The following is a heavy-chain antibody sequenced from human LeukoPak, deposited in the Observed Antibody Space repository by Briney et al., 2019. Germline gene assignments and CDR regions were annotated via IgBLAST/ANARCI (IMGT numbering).Heavy chain of an antibody. J-gene: IGHJ4*02. V-gene: IGHV3-21*01. D-gene: IGHD5-18*01. CDR3: ASTDGYSYGYSCFDY. CDR2: ISSSSSYI. Sequence: GGSLRLSCAASGFTFSSYSINWVRQAPGKGLEWFSSISSSSSYIYYAASVKGRFTISRDNAKNSLYPQMNSLRAEDTAVYYDASTDGYSYGYSCFDYWGQGTLVTVSS. CDR1: GFTFSSYS.